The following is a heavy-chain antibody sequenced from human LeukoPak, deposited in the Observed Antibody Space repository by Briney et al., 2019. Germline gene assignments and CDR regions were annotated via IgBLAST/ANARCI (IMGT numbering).Heavy chain of an antibody. Sequence: GGSLRLSCAASGFTFSSYAMHGVRQARAKGLEWVAVISYDGSNKYYADSVKGRFTISRDNSKNALYLQMNGLRAEDTAVYYCAKDLPIVKAFDIWRQGTMVTVCS. V-gene: IGHV3-30*04. CDR1: GFTFSSYA. D-gene: IGHD1-26*01. CDR2: ISYDGSNK. CDR3: AKDLPIVKAFDI. J-gene: IGHJ3*02.